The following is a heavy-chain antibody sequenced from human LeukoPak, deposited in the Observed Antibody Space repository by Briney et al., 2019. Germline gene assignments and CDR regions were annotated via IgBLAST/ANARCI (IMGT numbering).Heavy chain of an antibody. CDR2: IWYDGSNK. CDR3: AKPKWTVTTPFDY. J-gene: IGHJ4*02. Sequence: GGSLRLPCAASGFTFSSYGMHWVRQAPGKGLEWVAVIWYDGSNKYYADSVKGRFTLSRANSKNTLYLQMNSLRAEDTAVYYCAKPKWTVTTPFDYWGQGTLVTSPQ. V-gene: IGHV3-33*06. D-gene: IGHD4-17*01. CDR1: GFTFSSYG.